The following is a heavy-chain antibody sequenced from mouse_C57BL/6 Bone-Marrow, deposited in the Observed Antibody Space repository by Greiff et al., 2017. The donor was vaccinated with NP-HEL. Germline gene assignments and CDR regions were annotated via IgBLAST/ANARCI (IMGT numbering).Heavy chain of an antibody. CDR1: GYTFTDYN. D-gene: IGHD1-1*01. CDR3: ARGVLRSPDY. Sequence: EVQLQESGPELVKPGASVKMSCKASGYTFTDYNMHWVKQSHGKSLEWIGYINPNNGGTSYNQKFKGKATLTVNKSSSTAYMELRSLTSEDSAVYYCARGVLRSPDYWGQGTTLTVSS. J-gene: IGHJ2*01. V-gene: IGHV1-22*01. CDR2: INPNNGGT.